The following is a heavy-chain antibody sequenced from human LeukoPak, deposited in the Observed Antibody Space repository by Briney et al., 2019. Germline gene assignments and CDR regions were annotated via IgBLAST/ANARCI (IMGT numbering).Heavy chain of an antibody. V-gene: IGHV4-59*12. Sequence: PSETLSLTCTVSGGSISSYYWSWIRQPPGKGLEWIGYIYHSGSTYYNPSLKSRVTISVDRSKNQFSLKLSSVTAADTAVYYCARVYSSNWDWGQGTLVTVSS. CDR3: ARVYSSNWD. D-gene: IGHD6-13*01. J-gene: IGHJ4*02. CDR2: IYHSGST. CDR1: GGSISSYY.